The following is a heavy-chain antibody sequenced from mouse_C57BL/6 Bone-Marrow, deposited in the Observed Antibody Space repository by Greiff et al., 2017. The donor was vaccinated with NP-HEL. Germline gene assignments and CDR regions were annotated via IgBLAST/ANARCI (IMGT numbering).Heavy chain of an antibody. J-gene: IGHJ4*01. CDR3: ARSIYYDYADDPVYAMDY. Sequence: EVKLMESGGGLVQPGGSLSLSCAASGFTFTDYYMSWVRQPPGKALEWLGFIRNKANGYTTEYSASVKGRFTISRDTSQSILYLQMNALRAEDSATYYCARSIYYDYADDPVYAMDYWGQGTSVTVSS. CDR2: IRNKANGYTT. V-gene: IGHV7-3*01. CDR1: GFTFTDYY. D-gene: IGHD2-4*01.